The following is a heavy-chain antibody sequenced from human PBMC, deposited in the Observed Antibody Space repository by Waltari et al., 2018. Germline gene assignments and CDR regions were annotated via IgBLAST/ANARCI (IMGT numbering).Heavy chain of an antibody. CDR1: GFTVSTNY. Sequence: EVQLVESGGGLFQPGGSLRLSCAASGFTVSTNYMSWVRQAPGKGLDWVSVIYSGGNTYSADSVKGRFTISRDNSKNTLYLQMNSLRAEDTAVYYCARGSGEFLPIDFWGQGTLVTVSS. V-gene: IGHV3-53*01. CDR3: ARGSGEFLPIDF. D-gene: IGHD7-27*01. CDR2: IYSGGNT. J-gene: IGHJ4*02.